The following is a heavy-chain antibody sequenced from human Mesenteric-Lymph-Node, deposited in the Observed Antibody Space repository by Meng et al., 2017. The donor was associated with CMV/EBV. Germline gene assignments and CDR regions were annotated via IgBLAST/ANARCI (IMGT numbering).Heavy chain of an antibody. V-gene: IGHV1-18*01. J-gene: IGHJ3*02. Sequence: ASVKVSCKASGYTFTSYGISWVRQAPGQGLEWMGWISAYNGNTNYAQKLQGRVTMTTDTSTSTAYMERRSLRSDDTAVYYCAGLYSSGCFHDGAFDIWGQGIMVTVSS. CDR3: AGLYSSGCFHDGAFDI. CDR2: ISAYNGNT. CDR1: GYTFTSYG. D-gene: IGHD6-19*01.